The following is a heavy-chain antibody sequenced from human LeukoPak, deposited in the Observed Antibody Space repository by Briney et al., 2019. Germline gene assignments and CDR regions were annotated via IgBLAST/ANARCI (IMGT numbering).Heavy chain of an antibody. CDR1: GYSISSGYY. V-gene: IGHV4-38-2*01. CDR2: IYHSGST. CDR3: ARQSLSSEPARLGELSFKYYFDY. Sequence: PSETLSLTCAASGYSISSGYYWGWIRQPPGKGLEWIGSIYHSGSTYYNPSLKNRVTISVGTSKNQFSLKLSSVTAADTAVYYCARQSLSSEPARLGELSFKYYFDYWGQGTLVTVSS. D-gene: IGHD3-16*02. J-gene: IGHJ4*02.